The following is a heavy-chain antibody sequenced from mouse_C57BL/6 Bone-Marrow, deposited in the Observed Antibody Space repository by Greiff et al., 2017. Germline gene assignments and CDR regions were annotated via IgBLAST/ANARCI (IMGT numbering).Heavy chain of an antibody. Sequence: EVKLVESGGGLVKPGGSLKLSCAASGFTFSDYGMHWVRQAPEKGLEWVAYISSGSSTIYYADTVKGRFTISRDNAKNTLFLQMTSLRSEDTAMYYCARNYDGTHWYFDVWGTGTTVTVSS. CDR3: ARNYDGTHWYFDV. CDR1: GFTFSDYG. V-gene: IGHV5-17*01. J-gene: IGHJ1*03. CDR2: ISSGSSTI. D-gene: IGHD1-1*01.